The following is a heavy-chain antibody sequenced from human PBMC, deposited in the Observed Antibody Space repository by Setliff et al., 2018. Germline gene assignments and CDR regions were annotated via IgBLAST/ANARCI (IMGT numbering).Heavy chain of an antibody. Sequence: GSLRLSCAASGFTFSASPMSWVRQAPGKGLEWVSTFSGSGVDTYYADSVKGRFTISRDYSKNTLFLQMNSLRADDTALYYCVKEHIAMAGTWFDFWGQGILVTVSS. CDR1: GFTFSASP. CDR2: FSGSGVDT. CDR3: VKEHIAMAGTWFDF. V-gene: IGHV3-23*01. D-gene: IGHD6-19*01. J-gene: IGHJ4*02.